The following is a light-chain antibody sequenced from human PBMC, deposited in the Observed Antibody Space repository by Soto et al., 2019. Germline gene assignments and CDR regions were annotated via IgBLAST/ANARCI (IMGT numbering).Light chain of an antibody. CDR3: QKLDTYPLT. V-gene: IGKV1-5*01. CDR1: QSVRSW. Sequence: DIQMTQSPSTLSATAGDRFTITFRASQSVRSWLAWYQQKPGRAPKFLIYDASSLESGVPSRFSGSGSGTEFTLTISNLQPEDFASYYCQKLDTYPLTFGQGTRLEIK. J-gene: IGKJ5*01. CDR2: DAS.